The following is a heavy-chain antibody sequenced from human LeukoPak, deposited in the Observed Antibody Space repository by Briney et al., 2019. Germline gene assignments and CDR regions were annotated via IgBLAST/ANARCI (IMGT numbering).Heavy chain of an antibody. CDR2: ISYDGSNK. J-gene: IGHJ6*02. CDR3: ARDGDGMDV. V-gene: IGHV3-30-3*01. D-gene: IGHD3-10*01. Sequence: GGSLRLSCAASGFTLSSYAMHWVRQAPGKGLEWVAVISYDGSNKYNADSVKGRFTISRDNSKNTVYLQVNSLRAEDTAVYYCARDGDGMDVWGQGTTATVSS. CDR1: GFTLSSYA.